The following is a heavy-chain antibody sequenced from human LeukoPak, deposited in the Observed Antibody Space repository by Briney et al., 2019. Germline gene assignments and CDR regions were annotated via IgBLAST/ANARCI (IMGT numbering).Heavy chain of an antibody. CDR3: ARDTPSGYDYYYYGMDV. D-gene: IGHD5-12*01. CDR2: IWYDGSNK. CDR1: GFTFSSYG. J-gene: IGHJ6*02. V-gene: IGHV3-33*01. Sequence: PGRSLRLSCAASGFTFSSYGMHWVRQAPGKGLEWVAVIWYDGSNKYYADSVKGRFTISRDNSKNTLYLQMNSLRAEDTAVYYCARDTPSGYDYYYYGMDVWGQGTTVTVSS.